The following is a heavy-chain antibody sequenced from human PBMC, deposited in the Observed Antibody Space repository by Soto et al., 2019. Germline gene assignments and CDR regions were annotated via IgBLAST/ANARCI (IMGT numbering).Heavy chain of an antibody. CDR1: GYSFTDYH. CDR3: ARGDSTDCSNGVCSFFYNHDMDV. D-gene: IGHD2-8*01. Sequence: GASVKVSCKASGYSFTDYHIHWVRQTPGQGLEWLGRINPKSGGTSTAQKFQGWVTMTTDTSISTASMELTRLTSDDTAIYYCARGDSTDCSNGVCSFFYNHDMDVWGQGTTVTVSS. J-gene: IGHJ6*02. V-gene: IGHV1-2*04. CDR2: INPKSGGT.